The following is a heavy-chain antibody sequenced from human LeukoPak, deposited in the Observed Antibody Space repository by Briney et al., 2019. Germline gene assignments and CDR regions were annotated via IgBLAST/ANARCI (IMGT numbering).Heavy chain of an antibody. V-gene: IGHV4-34*01. J-gene: IGHJ4*02. CDR2: INHSGST. Sequence: SETLSLTCAVYGGSFGGYYWSWIRQPPGKGLEWIGEINHSGSTNYNPSLKSRVTISVDTSKNQFSLELSSVTAADTAVYYCASSRGGNRSYYFDYWGQGTLVTVSS. CDR3: ASSRGGNRSYYFDY. CDR1: GGSFGGYY. D-gene: IGHD4-23*01.